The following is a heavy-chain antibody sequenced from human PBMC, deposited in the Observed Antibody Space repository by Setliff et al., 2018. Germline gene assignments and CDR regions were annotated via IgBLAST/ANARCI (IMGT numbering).Heavy chain of an antibody. Sequence: PSETLSLTCTVSGGSVSPYFWSWIRQPPGKGLEWIGCIYHNGNTNFNPSLKSRVNMSVDTSNNQFVLNLKAVTAADTAVYYCARVTNWGLDLRFDPWGQGILVTVSS. CDR3: ARVTNWGLDLRFDP. CDR1: GGSVSPYF. D-gene: IGHD7-27*01. CDR2: IYHNGNT. J-gene: IGHJ5*02. V-gene: IGHV4-59*02.